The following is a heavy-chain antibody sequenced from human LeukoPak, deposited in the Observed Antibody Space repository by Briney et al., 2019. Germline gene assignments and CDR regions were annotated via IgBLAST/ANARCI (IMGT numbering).Heavy chain of an antibody. CDR1: GFTFSSYA. Sequence: GGSLRLSCAASGFTFSSYAMSWVRQAPGKGLEWVAVIWYDGSNKYYADSVKGRFTISRDNSKNTLYLQMNSLRAEDTAVYYCARGGSGWYIHAFDIWGQGTMVTVSS. V-gene: IGHV3-33*08. CDR3: ARGGSGWYIHAFDI. CDR2: IWYDGSNK. D-gene: IGHD6-19*01. J-gene: IGHJ3*02.